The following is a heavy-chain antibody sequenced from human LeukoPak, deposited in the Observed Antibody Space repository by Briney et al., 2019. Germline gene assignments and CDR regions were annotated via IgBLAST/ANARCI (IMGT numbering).Heavy chain of an antibody. CDR2: IYTSGTT. J-gene: IGHJ4*02. CDR1: GGSINGHY. CDR3: AREYSSGWDYFDY. Sequence: SETLSLTCTVSGGSINGHYCSWIRQPAGKGLEWIGHIYTSGTTNYNPSLKSRVTMSVDTSKNQFSLKLSSVTAADTAVYYCAREYSSGWDYFDYLGQGTLVTVSS. V-gene: IGHV4-4*07. D-gene: IGHD6-19*01.